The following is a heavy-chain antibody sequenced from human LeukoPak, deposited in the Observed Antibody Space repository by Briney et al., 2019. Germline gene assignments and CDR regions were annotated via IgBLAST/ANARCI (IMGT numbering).Heavy chain of an antibody. V-gene: IGHV4-61*01. CDR3: ARYRRVTHIQVDALDI. D-gene: IGHD5-18*01. Sequence: SETLSLTCTVSGGSVISGSYYWSWIRQPPGEGLEWIGSIYYTGSPTNYNPSLKNRVTISVDTSKNRFSLKLTSVTAADTAVYYCARYRRVTHIQVDALDIWGQGAMVTVSS. J-gene: IGHJ3*02. CDR1: GGSVISGSYY. CDR2: IYYTGSPT.